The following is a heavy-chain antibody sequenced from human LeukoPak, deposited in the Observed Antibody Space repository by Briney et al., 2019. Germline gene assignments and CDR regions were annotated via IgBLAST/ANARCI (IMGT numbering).Heavy chain of an antibody. J-gene: IGHJ4*02. D-gene: IGHD4-17*01. V-gene: IGHV3-30*18. CDR3: AKLRPRSTVTTGFIDY. CDR1: GFTFRNYG. CDR2: ISYDGSNK. Sequence: PGGSLRLSCVVSGFTFRNYGMHWVRQAPGKGMEWLAVISYDGSNKYYADSVKGRFTISRDNSKNTLYLQMNSLRAEDTAVYYCAKLRPRSTVTTGFIDYWGQGTLVTVSS.